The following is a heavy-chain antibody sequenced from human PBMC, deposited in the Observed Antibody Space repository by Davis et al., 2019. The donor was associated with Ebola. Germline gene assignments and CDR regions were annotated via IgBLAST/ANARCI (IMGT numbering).Heavy chain of an antibody. V-gene: IGHV3-23*01. CDR1: GFTFSSYA. Sequence: GESLKISCAASGFTFSSYAMSWVRQAPGKGLEWVSAISGSGGSTYYADSVKGRFTISRDNSKNTLYLQMNSLRAEDTAVYYCAKGGILYYYGMDVWGKGTTVTVSS. D-gene: IGHD2-15*01. CDR2: ISGSGGST. CDR3: AKGGILYYYGMDV. J-gene: IGHJ6*04.